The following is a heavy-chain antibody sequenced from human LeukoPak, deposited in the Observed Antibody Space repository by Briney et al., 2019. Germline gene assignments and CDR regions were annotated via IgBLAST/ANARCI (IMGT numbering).Heavy chain of an antibody. CDR3: AGTGVRAFDI. D-gene: IGHD7-27*01. Sequence: SETLSLTRAVYGGSFSGYYWSWIRQPPGKGLEWIGEINHSGGTNYNPSLKSRVTISVDTSKNQFSLKLSSVTAADTAVYYCAGTGVRAFDIWGQGTMVTVSS. CDR1: GGSFSGYY. CDR2: INHSGGT. J-gene: IGHJ3*02. V-gene: IGHV4-34*01.